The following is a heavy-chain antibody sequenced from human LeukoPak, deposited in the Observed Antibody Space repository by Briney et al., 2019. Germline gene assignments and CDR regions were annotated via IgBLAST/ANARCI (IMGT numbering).Heavy chain of an antibody. CDR2: ISAYNGNT. CDR3: ARVRSMIVVVGEGDY. CDR1: GYTYTSYG. V-gene: IGHV1-18*01. J-gene: IGHJ4*02. D-gene: IGHD3-22*01. Sequence: APVKVSCKASGYTYTSYGISWVRQAPGQGLEWMGWISAYNGNTNYAQKLQGRVTMTTDTSTSTAYMELRSLRSDDTAVYYCARVRSMIVVVGEGDYWGQGTLVTVSS.